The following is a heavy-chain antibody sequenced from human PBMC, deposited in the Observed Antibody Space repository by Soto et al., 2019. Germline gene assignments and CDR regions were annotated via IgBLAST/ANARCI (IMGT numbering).Heavy chain of an antibody. CDR1: GGSVSSGSYY. CDR2: IYYSGST. CDR3: ANKNSGRFDY. Sequence: QVQLQESGPGLVKPSETLSLTCTVSGGSVSSGSYYWSWIRQPPGKGLEWIGYIYYSGSTNYNPSLKSRVTISVDTSKNQFSLKLSSVTAADTAVYYCANKNSGRFDYWGQGTLVTVSS. D-gene: IGHD1-26*01. V-gene: IGHV4-61*01. J-gene: IGHJ4*02.